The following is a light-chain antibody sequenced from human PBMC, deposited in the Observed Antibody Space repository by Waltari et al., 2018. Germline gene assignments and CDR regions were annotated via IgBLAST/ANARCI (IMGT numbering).Light chain of an antibody. V-gene: IGLV2-14*01. CDR1: SSDVGGYNY. CDR2: DVS. CDR3: SSYTSSSTWV. J-gene: IGLJ3*02. Sequence: QSALTQPASVSGSPGQSIPISSPGTSSDVGGYNYVSWYQQHPGKAPKLMIYDVSRRPSGVSNRFSGSKSGNTASLTISGLQAEDEADYYCSSYTSSSTWVFGGGTKLTVL.